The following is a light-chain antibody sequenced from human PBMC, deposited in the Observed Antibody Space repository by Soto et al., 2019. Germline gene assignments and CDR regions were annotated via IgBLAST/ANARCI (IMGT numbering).Light chain of an antibody. CDR2: EVS. CDR1: SSDVSTYNF. J-gene: IGLJ1*01. V-gene: IGLV2-14*01. CDR3: SSYSSSTIRV. Sequence: QSALTQPASVYGSPGQSIAISCTGNSSDVSTYNFVSWYQQHPGKAPKLLIHEVSNRPSGVSNRFSGSKSGNMASLTISGLQPEDEADYYCSSYSSSTIRVFGTGTKVTVL.